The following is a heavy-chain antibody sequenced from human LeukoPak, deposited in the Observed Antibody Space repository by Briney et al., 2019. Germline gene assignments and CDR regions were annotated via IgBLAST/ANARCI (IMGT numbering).Heavy chain of an antibody. D-gene: IGHD3-9*01. CDR3: ARGRSRDYDILTGYYGPYYYYGMDV. CDR1: RYTFTSYG. CDR2: ISAYNGNT. J-gene: IGHJ6*02. V-gene: IGHV1-18*01. Sequence: ASVKVSCKASRYTFTSYGISWVRQAPGQGLEWMGWISAYNGNTNYAQKLQGRVTMTTDTSTSTAYMELRSLRSDDTAVYYCARGRSRDYDILTGYYGPYYYYGMDVWGQGTTVTVSS.